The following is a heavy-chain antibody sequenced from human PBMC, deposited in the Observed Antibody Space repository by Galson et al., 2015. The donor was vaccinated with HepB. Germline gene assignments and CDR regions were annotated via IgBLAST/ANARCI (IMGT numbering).Heavy chain of an antibody. V-gene: IGHV3-64D*08. D-gene: IGHD6-6*01. Sequence: SLRLSCAASGFTFSSYEMNWVRQAPGKGLEYVSSVNNNGAFTYYGDSVKGRFTISRDNSKNTLSLQMSSLRPEDTAVYYCVRGGRFSSSSMDFWGQGTLVTVSS. CDR1: GFTFSSYE. CDR2: VNNNGAFT. J-gene: IGHJ4*02. CDR3: VRGGRFSSSSMDF.